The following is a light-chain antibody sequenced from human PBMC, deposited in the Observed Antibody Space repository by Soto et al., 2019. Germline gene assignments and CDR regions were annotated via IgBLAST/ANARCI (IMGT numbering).Light chain of an antibody. CDR1: SGHSSYI. CDR2: LEGSGSY. CDR3: ETWDSNTRV. Sequence: QAVVTQSSSASASLGSSVKLTCTLSSGHSSYIIAWHQQQPGKALRYLMKLEGSGSYNKGSGVPDRFSGSSSGADRYLTISNLQFEDEADYYCETWDSNTRVFGGGTKLTVL. V-gene: IGLV4-60*02. J-gene: IGLJ3*02.